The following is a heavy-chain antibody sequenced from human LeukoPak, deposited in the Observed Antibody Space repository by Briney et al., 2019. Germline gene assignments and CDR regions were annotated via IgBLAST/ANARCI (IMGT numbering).Heavy chain of an antibody. CDR1: GYTIGDCV. J-gene: IGHJ4*02. Sequence: TGGSLSLSCAASGYTIGDCVMHWVRQAPGKGLEWVSLIRADGATTRYTDSVKGRFTISRDNSKDSLYLQMNSLRTEDTAFYYCARNNTGSYEYWGQGTLVTVSP. CDR2: IRADGATT. D-gene: IGHD1-26*01. CDR3: ARNNTGSYEY. V-gene: IGHV3-43*02.